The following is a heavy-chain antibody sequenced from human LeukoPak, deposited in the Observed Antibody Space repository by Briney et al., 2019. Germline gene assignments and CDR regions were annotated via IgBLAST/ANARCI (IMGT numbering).Heavy chain of an antibody. V-gene: IGHV1-69*04. Sequence: SVKVSCKASGGTFSSYAISWVRQAPGQGLEWMGRIIPILGIANYAQKFQERVTITRDMSTSTAYMELSSLRSEDTAVYYCAAEGGSYGNFDYWGQGTLVTVSS. CDR2: IIPILGIA. D-gene: IGHD1-26*01. CDR1: GGTFSSYA. CDR3: AAEGGSYGNFDY. J-gene: IGHJ4*02.